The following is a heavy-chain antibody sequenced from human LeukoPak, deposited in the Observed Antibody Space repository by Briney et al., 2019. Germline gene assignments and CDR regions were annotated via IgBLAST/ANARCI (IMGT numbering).Heavy chain of an antibody. Sequence: PRGSLRLSCAASGFTFSNYWMTWVRQAPGKGLEWVANIKRDGSEKYYVDSVKGRVTISRDNAKNSLYLQMHSLRVEDTAVYFCAKERETYNDYWGQGTLVTVSS. CDR1: GFTFSNYW. J-gene: IGHJ4*02. V-gene: IGHV3-7*01. CDR2: IKRDGSEK. D-gene: IGHD1-1*01. CDR3: AKERETYNDY.